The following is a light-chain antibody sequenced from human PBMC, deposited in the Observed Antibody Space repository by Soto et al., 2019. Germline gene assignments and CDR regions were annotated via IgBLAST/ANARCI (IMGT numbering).Light chain of an antibody. J-gene: IGKJ1*01. CDR1: QNVISN. CDR2: GAS. Sequence: ERXMTQSAATLXVCPGERDTLXCRASQNVISNLDWYQQKPGKAPRFLIYGASTRAHGSPARFSGSGSGTEFTLTISSLQSEDFAVYYGHHYNNWPRTFGQGTKVDIK. CDR3: HHYNNWPRT. V-gene: IGKV3-15*01.